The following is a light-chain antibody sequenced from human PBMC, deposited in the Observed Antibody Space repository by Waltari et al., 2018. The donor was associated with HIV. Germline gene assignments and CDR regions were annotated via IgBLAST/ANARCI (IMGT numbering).Light chain of an antibody. J-gene: IGLJ2*01. Sequence: QSVLTQPPSVSGAPGQRVTLSCTGGSSNIGADYDVPWYQQMPGTAPKLLISGNKNRPSGVPDRFAASKSGTSASLAITGLQAEDEADYFCQSYDRSLSASVVFGGGTKLTVL. CDR3: QSYDRSLSASVV. V-gene: IGLV1-40*01. CDR2: GNK. CDR1: SSNIGADYD.